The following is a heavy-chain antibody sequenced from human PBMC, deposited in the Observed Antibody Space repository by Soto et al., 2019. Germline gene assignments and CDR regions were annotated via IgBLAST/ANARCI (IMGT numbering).Heavy chain of an antibody. CDR1: GYTFTGYY. Sequence: ASVKVSCKASGYTFTGYYMHWVRQAPGQGLEWMGWINPNSGGTNYAQKFQGRVTMTRDTSISTAYMELSRLRSDDTAVYYCARREGAYGDYYYYGMDVWGQGTTVTVSS. D-gene: IGHD4-17*01. CDR2: INPNSGGT. V-gene: IGHV1-2*02. J-gene: IGHJ6*02. CDR3: ARREGAYGDYYYYGMDV.